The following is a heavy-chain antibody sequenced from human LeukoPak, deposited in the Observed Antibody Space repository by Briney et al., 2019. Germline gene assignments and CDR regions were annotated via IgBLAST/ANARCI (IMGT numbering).Heavy chain of an antibody. CDR1: GFTFSSYA. Sequence: GGSLRLFCAASGFTFSSYAMSWVRQAPGKGLEWVSAISGSGGSTYYADSVKGRFTISRDNSKNTLYLQMNSLRAEDTAVYYCAKDLVPAAPFYYYYMDVWGKGTTVTVSS. J-gene: IGHJ6*03. CDR3: AKDLVPAAPFYYYYMDV. D-gene: IGHD2-2*01. CDR2: ISGSGGST. V-gene: IGHV3-23*01.